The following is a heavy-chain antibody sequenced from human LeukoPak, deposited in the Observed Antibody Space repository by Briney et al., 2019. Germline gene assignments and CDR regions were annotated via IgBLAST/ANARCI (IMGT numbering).Heavy chain of an antibody. V-gene: IGHV3-33*01. CDR1: GFTFSRNG. CDR3: ARFYGDRGYLDY. D-gene: IGHD4-17*01. Sequence: GGSLRLSCAASGFTFSRNGMHWVRQAPGKGLEWVAVIWYDGSKRYYADSVKGRFTISRDNSENILYLQMNSLRAEDTAVYYCARFYGDRGYLDYWGQGTLVTVSS. J-gene: IGHJ4*02. CDR2: IWYDGSKR.